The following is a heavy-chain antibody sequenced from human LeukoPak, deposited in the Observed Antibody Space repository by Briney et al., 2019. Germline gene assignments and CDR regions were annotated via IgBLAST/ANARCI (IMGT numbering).Heavy chain of an antibody. Sequence: PGGSLRLSCAASGFTFSSYAMSWVRQVPGKGLEWVSGVSGSGGSTYYADSVKGRFTISRDNSKNTLYLQMNSLRAEDTAVYYCAKDLDIVATITGNWGQGTLVTVSS. CDR3: AKDLDIVATITGN. V-gene: IGHV3-23*01. CDR1: GFTFSSYA. CDR2: VSGSGGST. J-gene: IGHJ4*02. D-gene: IGHD5-12*01.